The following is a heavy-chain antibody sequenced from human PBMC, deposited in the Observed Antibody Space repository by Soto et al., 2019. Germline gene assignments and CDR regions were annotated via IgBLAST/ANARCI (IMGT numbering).Heavy chain of an antibody. CDR2: IYYSGST. J-gene: IGHJ5*02. V-gene: IGHV4-59*12. CDR3: ARERSSWSYNWFDP. D-gene: IGHD6-13*01. Sequence: SETLSLTCTVSGGSISSYYWSWIRQPPGKGLEWIGYIYYSGSTNYNPSLKSRVTISVDTSKNQFSLKLSSVTAADTAVYYCARERSSWSYNWFDPWGQGTLVTVSS. CDR1: GGSISSYY.